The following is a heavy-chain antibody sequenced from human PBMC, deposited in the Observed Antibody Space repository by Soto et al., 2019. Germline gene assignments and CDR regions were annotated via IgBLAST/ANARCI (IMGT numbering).Heavy chain of an antibody. CDR2: INPSGGST. V-gene: IGHV1-46*01. CDR1: GYTFTSYY. Sequence: QVQLVQSGAEVKKPGASVKVSCKASGYTFTSYYMHWVRQAPGQGLEWMGIINPSGGSTSYAQKFQGRVTMTRDTSTSTVYMELSSLRSEDTAVYYCARDRTIEDLSLGYYGMDVWGQGTTVTVSS. J-gene: IGHJ6*02. CDR3: ARDRTIEDLSLGYYGMDV. D-gene: IGHD1-1*01.